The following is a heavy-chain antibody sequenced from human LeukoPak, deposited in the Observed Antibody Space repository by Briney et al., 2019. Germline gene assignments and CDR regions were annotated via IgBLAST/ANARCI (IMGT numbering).Heavy chain of an antibody. J-gene: IGHJ5*02. CDR2: INIDGATT. Sequence: GRSLRPSCAPSGFTFSGYWMHWVRQAPGKGLEWVSRINIDGATTNYADSVKGRFTISRDNAKNTLHLQMNSLRADDTAVYYCVRGAVGTGVWFDPWGQGTLVTVSS. D-gene: IGHD1-26*01. CDR1: GFTFSGYW. V-gene: IGHV3-74*01. CDR3: VRGAVGTGVWFDP.